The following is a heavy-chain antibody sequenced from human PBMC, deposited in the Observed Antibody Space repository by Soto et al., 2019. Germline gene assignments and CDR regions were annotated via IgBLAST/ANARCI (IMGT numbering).Heavy chain of an antibody. D-gene: IGHD3-9*01. CDR1: GYIFTDYY. Sequence: ASVKVSCKASGYIFTDYYMHWVRQAPGQELGWIGRINANSGGTNYAQKFQERVTITRDMSTSTAYMELSSLRSEDTAVYYCAAVPYYDILTGYYQFDYWGQGTLVTVSS. J-gene: IGHJ4*02. CDR2: INANSGGT. CDR3: AAVPYYDILTGYYQFDY. V-gene: IGHV1-2*06.